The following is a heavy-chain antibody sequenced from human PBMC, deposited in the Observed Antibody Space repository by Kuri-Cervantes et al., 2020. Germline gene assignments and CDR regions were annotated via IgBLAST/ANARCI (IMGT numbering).Heavy chain of an antibody. CDR3: AKGDYYDVSVKDGMDV. CDR1: GFSFSSYG. J-gene: IGHJ6*02. D-gene: IGHD3-22*01. Sequence: GESLKISCAASGFSFSSYGMSWVRQAPGKGLEWVSAISGGGGGTYYADSVKGRFAISRDNSKNTLYLQMNSLRAEDTAVYYCAKGDYYDVSVKDGMDVWGQGTTVTVSS. CDR2: ISGGGGGT. V-gene: IGHV3-23*01.